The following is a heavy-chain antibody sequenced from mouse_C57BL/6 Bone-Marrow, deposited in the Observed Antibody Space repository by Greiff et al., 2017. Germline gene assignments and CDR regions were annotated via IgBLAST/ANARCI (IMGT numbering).Heavy chain of an antibody. CDR2: IYPGDGDT. Sequence: VKLQESGPELVKPGASVKISCKASGYAFSSSWMNWVKQRPGKGLEWIGRIYPGDGDTNYNGKFKGKATLTADKSSSTAYMQLSSLTSEDSAVYFCAREDYDYFGYWGQGTTLTVSS. D-gene: IGHD2-4*01. J-gene: IGHJ2*01. CDR3: AREDYDYFGY. V-gene: IGHV1-82*01. CDR1: GYAFSSSW.